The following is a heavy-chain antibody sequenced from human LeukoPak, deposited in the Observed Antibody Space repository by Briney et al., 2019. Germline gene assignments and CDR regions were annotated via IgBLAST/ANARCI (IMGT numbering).Heavy chain of an antibody. CDR3: ARSAAGLDY. V-gene: IGHV3-74*01. CDR2: INDDGRST. J-gene: IGHJ4*02. Sequence: GGSLRLSCAASGFTFSDYWMHWVRQVPGKGLVWVSRINDDGRSTSEAVSVKGRFTISRDNAKNTLYLQMNSLRVEDTAIYYYARSAAGLDYWGQGTLVTVSS. D-gene: IGHD6-13*01. CDR1: GFTFSDYW.